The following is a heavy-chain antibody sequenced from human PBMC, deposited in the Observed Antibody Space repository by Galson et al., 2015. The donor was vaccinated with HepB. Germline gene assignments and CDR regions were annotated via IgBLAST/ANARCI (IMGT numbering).Heavy chain of an antibody. V-gene: IGHV4-4*07. CDR3: AREPTIAVAGTYYYYGMDV. J-gene: IGHJ6*02. D-gene: IGHD6-19*01. CDR1: GVSISSYS. Sequence: SETLSLTCNVSGVSISSYSWSWIRQAAGTGLEWLGRVYSTRSTNDNPTLKSRVTMSIDKSKKQVSLRLTSVTAADTAVYYCAREPTIAVAGTYYYYGMDVWGQGTPVTVSS. CDR2: VYSTRST.